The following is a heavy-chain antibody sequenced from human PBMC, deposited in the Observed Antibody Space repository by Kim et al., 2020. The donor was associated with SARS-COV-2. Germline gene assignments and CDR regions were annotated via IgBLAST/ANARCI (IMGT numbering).Heavy chain of an antibody. CDR1: GYTFTSYG. CDR3: ATIAVAGTGGYYYYGMDV. D-gene: IGHD6-19*01. J-gene: IGHJ6*02. V-gene: IGHV1-18*01. Sequence: ASVKVSCKASGYTFTSYGISWVRQAPGQGLEWMGWISAYNGNTNYAQKLQGRVTMTTDTSTSTAYMELRSLRSDDTAVYYCATIAVAGTGGYYYYGMDVWGQGTTVTVSS. CDR2: ISAYNGNT.